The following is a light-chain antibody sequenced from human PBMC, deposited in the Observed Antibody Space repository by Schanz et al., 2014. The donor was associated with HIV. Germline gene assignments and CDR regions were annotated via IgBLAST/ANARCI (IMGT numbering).Light chain of an antibody. J-gene: IGKJ1*01. CDR3: QQYGSSPPWT. Sequence: EIVLTQSPATLSLSPGDRATLSCRASQSVDRNFLAWYQHKPGQAPRLLIYGASSRATGVPDRFSGSGSGTDFALTISRLEPADFAVYYCQQYGSSPPWTFGQGTKVEIK. CDR1: QSVDRNF. V-gene: IGKV3-20*01. CDR2: GAS.